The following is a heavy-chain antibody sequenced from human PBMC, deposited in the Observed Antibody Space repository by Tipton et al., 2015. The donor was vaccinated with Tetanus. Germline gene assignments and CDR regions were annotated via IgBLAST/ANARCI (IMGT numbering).Heavy chain of an antibody. CDR2: MYSGGDT. J-gene: IGHJ4*02. CDR1: GFIVSSHY. D-gene: IGHD6-19*01. V-gene: IGHV3-53*01. Sequence: SLRLSCVASGFIVSSHYMSWVRQAPGKGLEWVSVMYSGGDTYYVDSVKGRFSISRDNAKKTLYLQMNSLRVEDTAVYYCVRDGGSSGWLAYWGQGTPVTVSS. CDR3: VRDGGSSGWLAY.